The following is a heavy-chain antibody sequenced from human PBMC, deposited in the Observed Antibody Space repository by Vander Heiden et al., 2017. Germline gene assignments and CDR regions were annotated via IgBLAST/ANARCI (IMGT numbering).Heavy chain of an antibody. CDR2: IYPGDSDT. CDR3: ARHTPGSSGWAWGGMDV. J-gene: IGHJ6*02. CDR1: GYSFTTYR. Sequence: QLVQSGAEVKKPGESLKISCTGSGYSFTTYRIGWVRQMPGKGLEWMGIIYPGDSDTRYSPSFQGQVTISADKSISTAYLQWSSLEASDTAMYYCARHTPGSSGWAWGGMDVWGQGTTVTVSS. V-gene: IGHV5-51*01. D-gene: IGHD6-19*01.